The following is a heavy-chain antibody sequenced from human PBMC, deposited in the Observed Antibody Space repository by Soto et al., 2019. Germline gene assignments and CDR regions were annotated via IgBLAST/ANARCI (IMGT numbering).Heavy chain of an antibody. CDR2: INPSGGST. V-gene: IGHV1-46*01. CDR1: GYPFTSHY. D-gene: IGHD3-16*01. J-gene: IGHJ6*02. CDR3: ARDRVGGDGYKRDYYYYGMDV. Sequence: GAAVKVSCKASGYPFTSHYMHWVRQSPGQGLEWMGIINPSGGSTSYAQKFQGRVTMTRDTSTSTAYMELSSLRSEGTAVYYCARDRVGGDGYKRDYYYYGMDVWGQGTRVTVSS.